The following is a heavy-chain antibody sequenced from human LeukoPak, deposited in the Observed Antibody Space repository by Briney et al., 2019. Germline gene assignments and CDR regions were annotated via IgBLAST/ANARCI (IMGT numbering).Heavy chain of an antibody. CDR3: ARGQDTAPRRYNWFDP. Sequence: GSLRLSCAASGFTFSIYWISWIRQPPGKGLEWIGEINHSGSTNYNPTLKSRSTISVNTPKNQSSLKLSSVTAADTPLYYWARGQDTAPRRYNWFDPWGQGTLVSVCS. CDR1: GFTFSIYW. J-gene: IGHJ5*02. CDR2: INHSGST. V-gene: IGHV4-34*01. D-gene: IGHD5-18*01.